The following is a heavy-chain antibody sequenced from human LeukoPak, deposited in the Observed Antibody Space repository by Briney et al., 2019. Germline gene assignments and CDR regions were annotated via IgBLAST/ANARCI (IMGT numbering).Heavy chain of an antibody. CDR2: IYYSGST. J-gene: IGHJ5*02. V-gene: IGHV4-39*01. Sequence: PSETLSLTCTVSGGSISSSSYYWGWIRQPPGKGLEWIGSIYYSGSTYYNPSLKSRVTISVDTSKNQFSLKLSSVTAADTAVYYCARGLPRITMVHWRGGIDPWGQGTLVTVSS. CDR3: ARGLPRITMVHWRGGIDP. D-gene: IGHD3-10*01. CDR1: GGSISSSSYY.